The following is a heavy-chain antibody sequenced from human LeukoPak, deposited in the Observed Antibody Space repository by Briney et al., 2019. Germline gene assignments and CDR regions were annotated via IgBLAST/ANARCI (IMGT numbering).Heavy chain of an antibody. CDR3: ARDRAVVVAALYYYYYGMDV. D-gene: IGHD2-15*01. CDR2: ISYDGSNK. CDR1: GFTFSSYA. Sequence: GRSLRLSCAASGFTFSSYAMHWDRQAPGKGLEWVAVISYDGSNKYYADSVKGRFTISRDNSKNTLYLQMTSLRAEDTAVYYCARDRAVVVAALYYYYYGMDVWGKGTTVTVSS. V-gene: IGHV3-30*04. J-gene: IGHJ6*04.